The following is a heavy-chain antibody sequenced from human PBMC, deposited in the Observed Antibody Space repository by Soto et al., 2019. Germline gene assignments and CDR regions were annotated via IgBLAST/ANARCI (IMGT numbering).Heavy chain of an antibody. CDR3: ARAGVTPHFFDY. D-gene: IGHD3-3*02. Sequence: EVQLVETGGGLIQPGGSLRLSCAASGFSVRTNYMSWVRQAPGKGLEWVSVFESGGSIYYADSVKGRFIIFRDYAKNTVYLQMNSLRADDTVVYYCARAGVTPHFFDYWGQGTLVTVSS. CDR2: FESGGSI. CDR1: GFSVRTNY. V-gene: IGHV3-53*02. J-gene: IGHJ4*02.